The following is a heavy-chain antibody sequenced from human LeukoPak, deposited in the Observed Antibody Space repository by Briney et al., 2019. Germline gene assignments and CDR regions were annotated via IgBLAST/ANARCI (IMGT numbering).Heavy chain of an antibody. D-gene: IGHD6-19*01. CDR3: ATYSSGWYREEDAFDI. CDR1: GFTFSSYA. V-gene: IGHV3-23*01. CDR2: ISGSGGST. J-gene: IGHJ3*02. Sequence: PGGSLRLSCAASGFTFSSYAMSWVRQAPGKGLEWVSAISGSGGSTYYADSVKGRFTISRDNSKNTLYLQMNSLRAEDTAVYYCATYSSGWYREEDAFDIWGQGTMATVSS.